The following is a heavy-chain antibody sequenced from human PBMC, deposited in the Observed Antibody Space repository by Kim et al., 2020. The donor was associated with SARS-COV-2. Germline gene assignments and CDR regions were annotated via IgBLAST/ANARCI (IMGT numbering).Heavy chain of an antibody. CDR2: ISDSADYI. Sequence: GGSLRLSCAASGFTFSHYAVSWVRQAPGKGPEWVSGISDSADYIYYADSVKGRFTISRDNSKNTLFLQMNSLRAEDTAVYYCAKWREYCGSSTCFQNFDYWGQGTLVTVSS. J-gene: IGHJ4*02. CDR3: AKWREYCGSSTCFQNFDY. V-gene: IGHV3-23*01. CDR1: GFTFSHYA. D-gene: IGHD2-2*01.